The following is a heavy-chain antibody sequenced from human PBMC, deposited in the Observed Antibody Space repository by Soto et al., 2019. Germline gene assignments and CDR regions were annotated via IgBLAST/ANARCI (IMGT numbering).Heavy chain of an antibody. V-gene: IGHV3-23*01. CDR2: ISGGGGRT. CDR3: AIARGYDSHWYFGL. D-gene: IGHD5-12*01. CDR1: GFTFSSYA. Sequence: EVQLLESGGGLVQPGGSLRLFCAASGFTFSSYAMSWVRQAPGKGLEWVSAISGGGGRTYYADSLKGRFTISRDKSKNTLNLHMISLSADYTAVYYYAIARGYDSHWYFGLWGRGTL. J-gene: IGHJ2*01.